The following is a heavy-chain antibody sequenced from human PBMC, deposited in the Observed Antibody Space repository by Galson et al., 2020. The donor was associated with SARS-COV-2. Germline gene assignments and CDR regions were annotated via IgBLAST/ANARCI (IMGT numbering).Heavy chain of an antibody. CDR3: ARESQDVNNMGAFDI. V-gene: IGHV3-13*01. Sequence: GESLKISCAASGFTFSSYKMHWIRQTTGDGLEWVSTVGVGSDSHYAASVKGRFTISRENAKNSLYLHMDSLRAGDTAVYYCARESQDVNNMGAFDIWGQGTMVTVSS. CDR1: GFTFSSYK. D-gene: IGHD1-20*01. J-gene: IGHJ3*02. CDR2: VGVGSDS.